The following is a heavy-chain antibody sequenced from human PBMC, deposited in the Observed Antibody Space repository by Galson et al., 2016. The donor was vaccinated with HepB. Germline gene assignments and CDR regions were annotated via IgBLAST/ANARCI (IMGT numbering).Heavy chain of an antibody. V-gene: IGHV3-53*01. CDR3: ARDPYYYDSRGYTTGFDV. CDR1: GFIVNNNY. Sequence: SLRLSCAASGFIVNNNYMNWVRQAPRKGLEWVSVIYSDGSTYYADSVKGRFTISEDNSKNMLYLQMNTLRAEDTAVYYCARDPYYYDSRGYTTGFDVWGQGTMVTVSS. CDR2: IYSDGST. J-gene: IGHJ3*01. D-gene: IGHD3-22*01.